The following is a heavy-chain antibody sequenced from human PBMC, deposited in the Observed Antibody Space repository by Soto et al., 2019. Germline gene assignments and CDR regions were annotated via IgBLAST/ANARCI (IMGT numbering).Heavy chain of an antibody. D-gene: IGHD3-10*01. Sequence: GASVKVSCKVSGYTLTELSMHWVRQAPGKGLEWMGGFDPEDGETIYAQKFQGRVTMTEDTSTDTAYMELSSLRSEDTAVYYCATVPYGSGSYCFDYWGQGTLVTVSS. CDR2: FDPEDGET. CDR3: ATVPYGSGSYCFDY. V-gene: IGHV1-24*01. CDR1: GYTLTELS. J-gene: IGHJ4*02.